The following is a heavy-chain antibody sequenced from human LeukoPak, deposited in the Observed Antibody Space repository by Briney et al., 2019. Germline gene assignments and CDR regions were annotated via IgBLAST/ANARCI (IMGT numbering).Heavy chain of an antibody. D-gene: IGHD5-12*01. V-gene: IGHV4-59*01. J-gene: IGHJ4*02. Sequence: PSETLSLTCTVSGGSISSYYWSWIRQPPGKGLEWIGYIYYSGSTNYNPSLKSRVTISVDTSKNQFSLKLSSVTAADTAVYYCAAREGGYSGDANGELNYWGQGTLVTVSS. CDR3: AAREGGYSGDANGELNY. CDR1: GGSISSYY. CDR2: IYYSGST.